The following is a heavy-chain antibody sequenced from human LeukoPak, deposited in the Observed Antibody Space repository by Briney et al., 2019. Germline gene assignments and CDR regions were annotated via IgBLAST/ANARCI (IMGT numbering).Heavy chain of an antibody. J-gene: IGHJ4*02. V-gene: IGHV5-51*01. CDR3: ARLIAGYSTGWYYFDC. CDR1: GYSFTSYW. CDR2: IYPGDSDT. Sequence: GESLKISCKGSGYSFTSYWIAWVRQMPGKGLEWMGIIYPGDSDTRYSPSFQGQVTISADKSISTAYLQWSSLKASDTAMYYCARLIAGYSTGWYYFDCWGQGTLVTVSS. D-gene: IGHD6-19*01.